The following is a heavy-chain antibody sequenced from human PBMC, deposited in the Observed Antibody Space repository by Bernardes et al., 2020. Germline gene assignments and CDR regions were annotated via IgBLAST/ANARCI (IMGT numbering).Heavy chain of an antibody. Sequence: SETLSLTCTVSGGSISSGDYYWSWIRQPPGKGLEWIGYIYYSGSTYYNPSLKSRITMSVDTSKNQFSLKLTSVTAADTAVYYCAREGYYYDSSGYYHTGGLDSWGQGALVTVSS. CDR2: IYYSGST. V-gene: IGHV4-30-4*01. D-gene: IGHD3-22*01. CDR3: AREGYYYDSSGYYHTGGLDS. J-gene: IGHJ4*02. CDR1: GGSISSGDYY.